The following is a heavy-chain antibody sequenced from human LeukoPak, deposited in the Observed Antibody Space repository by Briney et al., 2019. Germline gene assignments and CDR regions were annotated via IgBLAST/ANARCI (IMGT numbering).Heavy chain of an antibody. V-gene: IGHV1-8*01. D-gene: IGHD2-15*01. CDR2: MNPNSGNT. CDR3: ASVYCSGGSCYPYYYYMDV. Sequence: ASVKVSCKASGYTFTSYDINWVRQATGQGLEWMGWMNPNSGNTGYAQKFQGRVTMTRNTSISTAYMELSSLRSEDTAVYYCASVYCSGGSCYPYYYYMDVWGKGTTVTVSS. J-gene: IGHJ6*03. CDR1: GYTFTSYD.